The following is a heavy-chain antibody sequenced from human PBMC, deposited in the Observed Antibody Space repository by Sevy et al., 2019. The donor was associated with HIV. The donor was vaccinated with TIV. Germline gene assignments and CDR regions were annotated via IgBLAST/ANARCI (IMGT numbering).Heavy chain of an antibody. D-gene: IGHD5-18*01. CDR3: ARDNRRGDRWLQLTYDY. Sequence: GGSLRLSCVASEFTFSDYYMSWIRQAPGKGLEWVSYISPSGFIKHYGDSVKGRFIISRDNAKNSLFLQMNSLGPDDTAVYFCARDNRRGDRWLQLTYDYWGQGTLVTVSS. CDR1: EFTFSDYY. V-gene: IGHV3-11*01. CDR2: ISPSGFIK. J-gene: IGHJ4*02.